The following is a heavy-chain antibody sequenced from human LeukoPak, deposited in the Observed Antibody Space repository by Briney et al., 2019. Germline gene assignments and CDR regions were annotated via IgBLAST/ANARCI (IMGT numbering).Heavy chain of an antibody. CDR2: INPNSGGT. D-gene: IGHD3-10*01. V-gene: IGHV1-2*02. CDR3: ARYLYYGSPDFSSDAFDI. Sequence: GASVKVSCKASGYTFTGYYMHWVRQAPGQGLEWMGWINPNSGGTNYAQKFQGRVTMTRDTSISTAYMELSRLRSDDTAVYYCARYLYYGSPDFSSDAFDIWGQGTMVTVSS. J-gene: IGHJ3*02. CDR1: GYTFTGYY.